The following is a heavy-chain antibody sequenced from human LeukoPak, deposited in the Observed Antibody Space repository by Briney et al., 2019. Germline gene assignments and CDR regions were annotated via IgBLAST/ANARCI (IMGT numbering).Heavy chain of an antibody. V-gene: IGHV3-43*02. J-gene: IGHJ4*01. Sequence: PGGSLRLSCAASGFTFDDYAMHWVRQAPGKGLEWVALISGDGGSTYYADSVKGRFTISRDNTKNSLYLQMNSLRTEDTALYYCAKDRYCTSSSCYGPFDYWGQEPWSPSPQ. D-gene: IGHD2-2*01. CDR1: GFTFDDYA. CDR2: ISGDGGST. CDR3: AKDRYCTSSSCYGPFDY.